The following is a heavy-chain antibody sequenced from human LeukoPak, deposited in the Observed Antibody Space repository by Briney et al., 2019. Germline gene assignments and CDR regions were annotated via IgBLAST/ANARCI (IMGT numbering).Heavy chain of an antibody. D-gene: IGHD6-13*01. CDR2: ISSSSSSI. CDR1: GFTFSSYS. J-gene: IGHJ6*02. V-gene: IGHV3-21*01. CDR3: ARADSIAAAGTGYYYYYGMEV. Sequence: GGSLRLSCAASGFTFSSYSMNWVRQAPGKGLEWVSSISSSSSSIYYPDFVKGRFTISRATAKHSLFLQMNMLTAEDTAAYYCARADSIAAAGTGYYYYYGMEVWGQGTTVTVSS.